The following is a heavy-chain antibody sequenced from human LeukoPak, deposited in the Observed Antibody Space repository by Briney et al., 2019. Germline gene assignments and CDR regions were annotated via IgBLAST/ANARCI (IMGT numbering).Heavy chain of an antibody. V-gene: IGHV3-7*01. Sequence: PGGSLRLSCEASGFTFSSYWMSWVRQAPGKGLEWVANIKQDGSEKYYVDSVKGRFTISRDNAKNSLYLQMNSLRAEDTAVYYCAREGSDWNYYYYMDVWGKGTTVTISS. J-gene: IGHJ6*03. D-gene: IGHD6-19*01. CDR3: AREGSDWNYYYYMDV. CDR1: GFTFSSYW. CDR2: IKQDGSEK.